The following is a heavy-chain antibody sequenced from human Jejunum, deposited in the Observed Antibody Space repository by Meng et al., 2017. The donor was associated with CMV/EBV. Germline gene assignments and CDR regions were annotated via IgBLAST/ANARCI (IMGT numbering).Heavy chain of an antibody. D-gene: IGHD3-10*01. V-gene: IGHV4-30-4*01. Sequence: VSGGSVSSTNYYWSWIRQTQGKGLEWIGYIYNSETTNYNPSLKSRVAMSVDTSRNQFSLKVTSMTAADTAVYYCASGPIRGFLHYWGQGTLVTVSS. J-gene: IGHJ4*02. CDR1: GGSVSSTNYY. CDR3: ASGPIRGFLHY. CDR2: IYNSETT.